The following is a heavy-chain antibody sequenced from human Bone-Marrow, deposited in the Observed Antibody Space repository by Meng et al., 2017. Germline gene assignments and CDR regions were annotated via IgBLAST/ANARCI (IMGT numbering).Heavy chain of an antibody. J-gene: IGHJ6*02. V-gene: IGHV4-4*07. D-gene: IGHD3-10*01. CDR2: IYTSGST. Sequence: SETLSLTCTVSGGSISSYYWSWIRQPPGKGLEWIGRIYTSGSTNYNPSLKSRVTMSVDTSKNQFSLKLSSVTAADTAVYYCARGITMVRGVQNDYYYYGMDVWGQGTTVTVSS. CDR3: ARGITMVRGVQNDYYYYGMDV. CDR1: GGSISSYY.